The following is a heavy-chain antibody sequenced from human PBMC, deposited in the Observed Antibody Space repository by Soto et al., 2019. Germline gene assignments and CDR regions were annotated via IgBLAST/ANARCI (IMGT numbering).Heavy chain of an antibody. D-gene: IGHD2-15*01. V-gene: IGHV1-46*02. CDR3: AKFYGGKSAHTYTIDP. CDR2: IDPTGGRT. CDR1: GHRINSRY. Sequence: ASVTLCCKASGHRINSRYMHWVRRDHGQGLEWMGTIDPTGGRTNYAQKFQGRVTMTRDTSKNTLYLQMNSLRPEDTAVYYCAKFYGGKSAHTYTIDPWGQGTLVTVSS. J-gene: IGHJ5*02.